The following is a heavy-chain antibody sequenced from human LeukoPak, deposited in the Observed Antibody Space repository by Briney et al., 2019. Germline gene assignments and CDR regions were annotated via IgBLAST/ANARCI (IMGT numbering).Heavy chain of an antibody. CDR3: ARHNYDFWSGYYTAYYYMDV. V-gene: IGHV4-59*08. Sequence: SETLSLTCTVSGGSISSQHWSWIRQPPGKGLEWIGLISYSGSTYYNPSLESRVTISRDTSRNQFSLKLSSVTAADTAVYYCARHNYDFWSGYYTAYYYMDVWGKGTTVTVSS. CDR2: ISYSGST. CDR1: GGSISSQH. J-gene: IGHJ6*03. D-gene: IGHD3-3*01.